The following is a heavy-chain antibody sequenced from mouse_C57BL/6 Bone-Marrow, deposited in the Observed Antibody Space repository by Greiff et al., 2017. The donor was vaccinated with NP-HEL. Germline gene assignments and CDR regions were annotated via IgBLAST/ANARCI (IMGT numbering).Heavy chain of an antibody. J-gene: IGHJ1*03. D-gene: IGHD1-1*01. CDR1: GFSLTSYG. V-gene: IGHV2-6-1*01. CDR2: IWSDGST. CDR3: ARHGYYGSSYLYWYFDV. Sequence: VMLVESGPGLVAPSQSLSITCNVSGFSLTSYGVHWVRQPPGKGLEWLVVIWSDGSTTYNSALKSRLSISKDNSKSQVFLKMNSLQTDDTAMYYCARHGYYGSSYLYWYFDVWGTGTTVTVSS.